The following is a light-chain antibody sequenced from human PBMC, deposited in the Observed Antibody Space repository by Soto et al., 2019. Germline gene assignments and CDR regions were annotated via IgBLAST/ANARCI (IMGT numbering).Light chain of an antibody. CDR3: QQYNNWPSRT. CDR1: QSVSSN. Sequence: EIVMTQSPATLSVFPGERATLACRASQSVSSNLAWYQQKPGQASRLLIYGSFTRATGIPARFSGSGSGTEFTLIISSLQSEDFAVYYWQQYNNWPSRTFGQGTKLEIK. V-gene: IGKV3-15*01. CDR2: GSF. J-gene: IGKJ2*01.